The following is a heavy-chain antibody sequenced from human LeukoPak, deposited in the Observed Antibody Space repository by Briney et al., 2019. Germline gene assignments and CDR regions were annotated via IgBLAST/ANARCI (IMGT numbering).Heavy chain of an antibody. CDR1: GFTFSSYS. D-gene: IGHD3-9*01. CDR3: ARDEIPYYDILTGYSRDTNFDY. V-gene: IGHV3-21*01. J-gene: IGHJ4*02. Sequence: GGSLRLSCAASGFTFSSYSMNWVRQAPGKGLEWVSSISSSSSYTYYADSVKGRFTISRDNAKNSLYLQMNSLRAEDTAVYYCARDEIPYYDILTGYSRDTNFDYWGQGTLVTVSS. CDR2: ISSSSSYT.